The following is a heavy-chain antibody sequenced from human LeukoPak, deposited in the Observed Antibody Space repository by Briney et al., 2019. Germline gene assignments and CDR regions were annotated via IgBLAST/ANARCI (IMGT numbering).Heavy chain of an antibody. CDR2: IRYDGNNK. V-gene: IGHV3-30*02. CDR1: GFPFSDYV. J-gene: IGHJ4*02. Sequence: GGSLRLSCAAYGFPFSDYVMHWVRQAPGKGLEWVSVIRYDGNNKYYADSVKGRFTISRDNSKNTLYLQMNSLESEDTAVYYCAKDRWGAVASFDYWGQGTLVTVSS. D-gene: IGHD6-19*01. CDR3: AKDRWGAVASFDY.